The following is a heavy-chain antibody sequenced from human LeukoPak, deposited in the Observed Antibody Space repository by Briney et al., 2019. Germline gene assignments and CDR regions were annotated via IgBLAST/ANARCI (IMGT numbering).Heavy chain of an antibody. CDR1: GYTSTNYD. D-gene: IGHD3-22*01. V-gene: IGHV1-8*03. CDR3: ARGNLYDSSGGFDP. J-gene: IGHJ5*02. CDR2: INPNSGNT. Sequence: GASVKVSCKASGYTSTNYDITWVRQATGQGLEWMGWINPNSGNTNSAQRFQDRVTFTRDTSISTVYMELSSLTSEDTAMYYCARGNLYDSSGGFDPWGQGTLVTVSS.